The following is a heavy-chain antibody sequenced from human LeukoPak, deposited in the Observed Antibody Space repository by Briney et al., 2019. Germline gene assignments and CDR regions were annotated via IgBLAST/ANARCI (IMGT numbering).Heavy chain of an antibody. V-gene: IGHV1-3*01. D-gene: IGHD1-26*01. CDR1: GYTFTSYA. Sequence: ASVKVSCKASGYTFTSYAMHWVRQAPGQRLEGMGWINAGNGNTKYSQKFQGRVTITRDTSASTAYMELSSLRSEDTAVYYCARGSEVGATYDYWGQGTLVTVSS. J-gene: IGHJ4*02. CDR3: ARGSEVGATYDY. CDR2: INAGNGNT.